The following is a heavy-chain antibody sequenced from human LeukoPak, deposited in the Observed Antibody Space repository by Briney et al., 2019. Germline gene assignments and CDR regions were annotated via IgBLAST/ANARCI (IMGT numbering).Heavy chain of an antibody. D-gene: IGHD1-26*01. CDR3: ARNRRAWEPPGY. J-gene: IGHJ4*02. CDR2: INPNSGGT. CDR1: GYTFTGYY. V-gene: IGHV1-2*02. Sequence: ASVKVSCKASGYTFTGYYMHWVRQAPGQGLEWMGWINPNSGGTNYAQKFQGRVTMTRDTSISAAYMELSRLRSDDTAVYYCARNRRAWEPPGYWGQGTLVTVSS.